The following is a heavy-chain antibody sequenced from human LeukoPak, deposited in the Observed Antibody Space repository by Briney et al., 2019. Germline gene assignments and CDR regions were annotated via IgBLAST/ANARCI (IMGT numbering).Heavy chain of an antibody. J-gene: IGHJ3*02. CDR2: INPNSGGT. V-gene: IGHV1-2*02. Sequence: GASVKVSCKASGYTFTGYYMHWVRQAPGQGLEWMGWINPNSGGTNYAQKFQGGVTMTRDTSSSTAYMELSRLRSDDTAVYYCARDRGQYTSFDAFDIWGQGTMVTVSS. D-gene: IGHD6-6*01. CDR3: ARDRGQYTSFDAFDI. CDR1: GYTFTGYY.